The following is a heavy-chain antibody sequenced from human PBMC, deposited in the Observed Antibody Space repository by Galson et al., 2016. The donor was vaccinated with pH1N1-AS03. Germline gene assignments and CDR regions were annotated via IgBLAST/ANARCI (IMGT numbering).Heavy chain of an antibody. CDR1: GGSISSGGYY. V-gene: IGHV4-31*01. CDR3: ARQDSGAYYLDS. CDR2: IFHSGST. D-gene: IGHD1-26*01. Sequence: TLSLTCTVSGGSISSGGYYWNWIRQHPGKGLEWIGCIFHSGSTYYNPSLESLVSISVDTSKNQFSLKLKSVTAADTAVYYCARQDSGAYYLDSWGPGTLVTDSS. J-gene: IGHJ4*02.